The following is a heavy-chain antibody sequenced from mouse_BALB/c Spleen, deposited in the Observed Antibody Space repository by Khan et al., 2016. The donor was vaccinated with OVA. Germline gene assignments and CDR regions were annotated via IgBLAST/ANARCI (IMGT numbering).Heavy chain of an antibody. CDR2: ISSGGDTT. CDR1: GFTFSSFS. J-gene: IGHJ3*01. D-gene: IGHD2-1*01. Sequence: EVQLVESGGGLVKPGGSLKLSCAASGFTFSSFSMSWVRQTPEKRLEWVAAISSGGDTTFYPDSVTGRFTISRATAMNNLSLQMSSLRSEDTALYYCARSNYGTFAYWGQGTLVTVSA. V-gene: IGHV5-9*03. CDR3: ARSNYGTFAY.